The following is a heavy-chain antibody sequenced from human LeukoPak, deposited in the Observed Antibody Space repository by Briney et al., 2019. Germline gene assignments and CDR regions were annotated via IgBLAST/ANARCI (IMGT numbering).Heavy chain of an antibody. D-gene: IGHD6-19*01. CDR1: GYTFTGYY. J-gene: IGHJ6*03. CDR2: INPNSGGT. CDR3: ARDRYSSSGSYYYYYMDV. V-gene: IGHV1-2*02. Sequence: ASVKVSCKASGYTFTGYYMRWVRQAPGQGLEWMGWINPNSGGTNYAQKFQGRVTMTRDTSISTAYMELSRLRSDDTAVYYCARDRYSSSGSYYYYYMDVWGKGTTVTVSS.